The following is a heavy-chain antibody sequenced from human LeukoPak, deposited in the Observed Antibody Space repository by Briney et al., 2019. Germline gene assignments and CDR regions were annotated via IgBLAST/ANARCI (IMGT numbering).Heavy chain of an antibody. J-gene: IGHJ6*02. D-gene: IGHD3-10*01. CDR3: ARRPERAMVRGVIITFYGMDV. CDR2: INPNGGGT. CDR1: GYTFTGYY. V-gene: IGHV1-2*02. Sequence: GASVKVSCKASGYTFTGYYMHWVRQAPGQGLEWMGWINPNGGGTNYAQKFQGRVTMTRDTSISTAYMELSRLRSDDTAVYYCARRPERAMVRGVIITFYGMDVWGQGTTVTVSS.